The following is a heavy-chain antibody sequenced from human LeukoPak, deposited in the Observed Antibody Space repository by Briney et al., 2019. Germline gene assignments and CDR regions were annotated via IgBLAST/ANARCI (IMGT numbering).Heavy chain of an antibody. D-gene: IGHD3-10*01. Sequence: SQTLSLTCTVSGGSISSGGYYWSWIRQPPGKGLEWIGYIYHSGSTYYNPSLKSRVTISVDRSKNQFSLKLSSVTAADTAVYYCARSLLWFGVYAFDIWGQGTMVTVSS. CDR2: IYHSGST. J-gene: IGHJ3*02. CDR1: GGSISSGGYY. CDR3: ARSLLWFGVYAFDI. V-gene: IGHV4-30-2*02.